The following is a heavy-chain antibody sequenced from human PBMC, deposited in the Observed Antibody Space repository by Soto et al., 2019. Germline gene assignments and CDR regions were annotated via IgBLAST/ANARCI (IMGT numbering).Heavy chain of an antibody. J-gene: IGHJ6*02. CDR3: ARAFRGGDYSWNYYYYGMDV. CDR1: GFTFNSYG. V-gene: IGHV3-33*01. D-gene: IGHD2-15*01. CDR2: IWFDGRNE. Sequence: QVQLVESGGGVVQPGRSLRLSCAASGFTFNSYGMHWVRQAPGKGLEWVAVIWFDGRNEYYADSVKGRFTISRDNSKNTVYLQRNSLRGDDTAVYYCARAFRGGDYSWNYYYYGMDVWGQGTTVTVSS.